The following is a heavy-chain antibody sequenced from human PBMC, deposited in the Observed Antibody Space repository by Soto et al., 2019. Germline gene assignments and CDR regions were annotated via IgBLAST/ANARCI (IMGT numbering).Heavy chain of an antibody. CDR2: IKSWTDGGRV. Sequence: EVPLVESGGALVKPGESLTLSCAASGFTFNSAWMTWVRQAPGKGLEWVGRIKSWTDGGRVDTAAPVKGRFTISRDDSKNTFYLQMNSLKREDTAVYYCTTWRRVKSCTSVSCYGDGDYCGQGTLVTVSS. CDR3: TTWRRVKSCTSVSCYGDGDY. V-gene: IGHV3-15*02. J-gene: IGHJ4*02. D-gene: IGHD2-2*01. CDR1: GFTFNSAW.